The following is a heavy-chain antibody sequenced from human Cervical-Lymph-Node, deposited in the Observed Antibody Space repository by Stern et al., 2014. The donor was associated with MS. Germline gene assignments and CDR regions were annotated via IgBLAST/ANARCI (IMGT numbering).Heavy chain of an antibody. CDR1: GFTFSSSG. J-gene: IGHJ1*01. CDR3: AREGGNTAEYFQH. D-gene: IGHD4-23*01. Sequence: QVESGGGVVQPGRSLRLSCAASGFTFSSSGMHWVRQAPGKGLEWLAIIYYDGSNRYYADSVKGRFTISRDNSKNTLYLQMNSLRAEDTAVYYCAREGGNTAEYFQHWGQGTLVTVSS. V-gene: IGHV3-33*01. CDR2: IYYDGSNR.